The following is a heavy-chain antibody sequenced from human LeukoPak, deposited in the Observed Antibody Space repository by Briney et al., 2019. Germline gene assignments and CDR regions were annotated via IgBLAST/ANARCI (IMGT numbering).Heavy chain of an antibody. CDR2: IYYSGST. Sequence: SETLSLTCTVSGGSISSYYWSWIRQPPGKGLEWIGFIYYSGSTNYNPSLKSRVTISVDPSKNQFSLKLSSVTAADTAVYYCARREGWLWFNWGQGTLVTVSS. CDR1: GGSISSYY. J-gene: IGHJ4*02. V-gene: IGHV4-59*08. CDR3: ARREGWLWFN. D-gene: IGHD5-18*01.